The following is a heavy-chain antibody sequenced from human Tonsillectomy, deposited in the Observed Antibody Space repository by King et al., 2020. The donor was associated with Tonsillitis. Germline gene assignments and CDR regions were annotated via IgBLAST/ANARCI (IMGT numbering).Heavy chain of an antibody. CDR2: ISGSGVGT. V-gene: IGHV3-23*04. D-gene: IGHD3-10*01. CDR1: GFTFSSYA. Sequence: VQLVESGGGLVQPGGSLRLSCAASGFTFSSYAMTWVRQSPGKGLEWVSGISGSGVGTYYADSVKGRFTISRDNSKSTLYLQMNSLRAEDTAVYYCAKCDVYYGSGSDDAFDIWGQGTMVTVSS. J-gene: IGHJ3*02. CDR3: AKCDVYYGSGSDDAFDI.